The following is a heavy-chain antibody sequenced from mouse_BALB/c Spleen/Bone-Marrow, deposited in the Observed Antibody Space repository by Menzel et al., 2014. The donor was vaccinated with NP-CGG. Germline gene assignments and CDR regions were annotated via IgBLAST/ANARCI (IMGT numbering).Heavy chain of an antibody. CDR3: ARCLTGTSALDF. CDR1: GYAFTNYL. J-gene: IGHJ4*01. D-gene: IGHD4-1*01. CDR2: INPGSGGT. Sequence: VKLQESGAELVRPGTSVKVSCKASGYAFTNYLIEWVKQRPGQGLEWIGVINPGSGGTNYNEKFRGKATLTADKSSSTAYTQLSSLTSDDSAVYFCARCLTGTSALDFWGQGTSVTVSS. V-gene: IGHV1-54*01.